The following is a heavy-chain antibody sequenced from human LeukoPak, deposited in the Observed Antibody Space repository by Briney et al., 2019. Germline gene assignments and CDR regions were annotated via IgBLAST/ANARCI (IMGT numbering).Heavy chain of an antibody. CDR1: GYTFTGYY. V-gene: IGHV1-46*01. D-gene: IGHD3-9*01. CDR3: ASGGYDILTGYYRSNAYYYMDV. CDR2: INPSGGST. Sequence: ASVKVSCKPSGYTFTGYYIHWVRQAPGQGLEWMGIINPSGGSTSYAQKFQGRVTMTRDMSTSTVYMELSSLRSEDTAVYYCASGGYDILTGYYRSNAYYYMDVWGKGTTVTVSS. J-gene: IGHJ6*03.